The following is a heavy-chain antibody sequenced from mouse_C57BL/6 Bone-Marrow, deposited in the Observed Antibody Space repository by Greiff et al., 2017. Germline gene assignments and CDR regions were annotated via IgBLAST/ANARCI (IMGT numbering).Heavy chain of an antibody. D-gene: IGHD1-1*01. V-gene: IGHV5-4*03. CDR2: ISDGGSYT. CDR3: ARVFTTVVATEYYFDY. CDR1: GFTFSSYA. J-gene: IGHJ2*01. Sequence: DVMLVESGGGLVKPGGSLKLSCAASGFTFSSYAMSWVRQTPEKRLEWVATISDGGSYTYYPDNVKGRFTISRDNAKNNLYLQMSHLKSEDTAMYYCARVFTTVVATEYYFDYWGQGTTLTVSS.